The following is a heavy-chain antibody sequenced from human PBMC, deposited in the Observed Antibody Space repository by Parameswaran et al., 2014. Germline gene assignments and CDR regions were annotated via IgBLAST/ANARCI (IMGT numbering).Heavy chain of an antibody. Sequence: VRQAPGKGLEWIGEINHSGSTNYNPSLKSRVTISVDTSKNQFSLKLSSVTAADTAVYYCARVKTMMSSQGGYFDYWGQGTLVTVSS. CDR2: INHSGST. D-gene: IGHD3-22*01. J-gene: IGHJ4*02. CDR3: ARVKTMMSSQGGYFDY. V-gene: IGHV4-34*01.